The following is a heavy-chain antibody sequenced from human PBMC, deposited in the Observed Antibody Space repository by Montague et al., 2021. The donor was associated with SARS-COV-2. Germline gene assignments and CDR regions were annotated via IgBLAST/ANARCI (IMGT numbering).Heavy chain of an antibody. CDR2: ISDSGST. J-gene: IGHJ4*02. V-gene: IGHV4-59*08. CDR1: GGSISSFY. D-gene: IGHD2-15*01. Sequence: SETLSLTCTVSGGSISSFYWSWFRQPPGKGLEWIGCISDSGSTNYNPSLTSRVTMSVDTSKNQFSLKVNSVTAADTAVYYCARHYSATLPAVYWGRGTLVTVSS. CDR3: ARHYSATLPAVY.